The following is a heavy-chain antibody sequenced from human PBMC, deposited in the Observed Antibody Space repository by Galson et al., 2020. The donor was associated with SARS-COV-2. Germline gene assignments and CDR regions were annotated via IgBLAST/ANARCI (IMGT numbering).Heavy chain of an antibody. CDR3: AWSCGYSYGYGDYYYYYGMDV. CDR2: IDWDDDK. Sequence: SGPTLVKPTQTLTLTCTFSGFSLSTSGMCVSWIRQPPGKALEWLARIDWDDDKYYSTSLKTRLTISKDTSKNQVVLTMTNMDPVDTATYYCAWSCGYSYGYGDYYYYYGMDVWGQGTTVTVSS. CDR1: GFSLSTSGMC. V-gene: IGHV2-70*11. J-gene: IGHJ6*02. D-gene: IGHD5-18*01.